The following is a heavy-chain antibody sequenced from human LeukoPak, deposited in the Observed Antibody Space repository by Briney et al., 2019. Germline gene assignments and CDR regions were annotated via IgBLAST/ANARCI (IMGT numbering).Heavy chain of an antibody. J-gene: IGHJ4*02. D-gene: IGHD3-9*01. CDR3: ATRGYDILTGYCPTSFDY. V-gene: IGHV1-69*06. CDR2: IIPIFGTA. Sequence: ASVKVSCKASGGTFSSYAISWVRQAPGQGLEWMGGIIPIFGTANYAQKFQGRVTITADKSTSTAYMELSSLRSEDTAVYYCATRGYDILTGYCPTSFDYWGQGTLVTVSS. CDR1: GGTFSSYA.